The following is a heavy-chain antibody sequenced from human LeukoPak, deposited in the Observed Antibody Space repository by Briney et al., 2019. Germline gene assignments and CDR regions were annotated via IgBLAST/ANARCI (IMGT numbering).Heavy chain of an antibody. J-gene: IGHJ6*02. CDR1: GFTFSSYD. CDR3: ARALPPDGMDV. V-gene: IGHV3-13*01. CDR2: IGTAGDT. Sequence: GGSLRLSCAASGFTFSSYDMHWVRQATGKVLEWVSAIGTAGDTYYPGSVKGRFTISRENAKNSLYLQMNSLRAGDTAVYYCARALPPDGMDVWGQGTTVTVSS.